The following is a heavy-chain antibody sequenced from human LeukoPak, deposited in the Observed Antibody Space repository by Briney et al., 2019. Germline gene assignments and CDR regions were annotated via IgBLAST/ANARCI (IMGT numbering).Heavy chain of an antibody. D-gene: IGHD5-12*01. CDR1: RGSINSYY. V-gene: IGHV4-59*01. Sequence: PSETLSLTCIVSRGSINSYYWNWIRQPPGKGLEWIGYIYYTGDTSYNPSLRSRVTISVDTSKNQFSLKLSSVTAADTAVYYCARGLITVANTGAFDIWGQGTMVTVSS. CDR2: IYYTGDT. J-gene: IGHJ3*02. CDR3: ARGLITVANTGAFDI.